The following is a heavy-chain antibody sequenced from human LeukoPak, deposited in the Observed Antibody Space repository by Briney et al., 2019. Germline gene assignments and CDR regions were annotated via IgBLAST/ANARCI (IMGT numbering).Heavy chain of an antibody. V-gene: IGHV3-11*01. Sequence: PGGSLRLSCAASGFTFSDYYMSWIRQAPGKGPEWVSYISSSGSTIYYADSVKGRFTISRDNAKNSLYLQMNSLRAEDTAVYYCARGGVVRIAAAGTGYFQHWGQGTLVTVSS. J-gene: IGHJ1*01. CDR3: ARGGVVRIAAAGTGYFQH. D-gene: IGHD6-13*01. CDR2: ISSSGSTI. CDR1: GFTFSDYY.